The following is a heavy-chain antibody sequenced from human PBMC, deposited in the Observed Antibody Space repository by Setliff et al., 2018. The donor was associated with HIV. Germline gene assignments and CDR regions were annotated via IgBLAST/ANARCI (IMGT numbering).Heavy chain of an antibody. CDR1: GGSISSGGYY. V-gene: IGHV4-31*03. CDR2: IYYSGST. CDR3: ASGSGSHYNSGDWYFDR. Sequence: SETLSLTCTVSGGSISSGGYYWSWIRQHPGKGLEWIGYIYYSGSTYFNPSLKSRVAISVATSENQFSLVLNSVTAADTAVYYCASGSGSHYNSGDWYFDRWGRGTLVTVSS. D-gene: IGHD3-10*01. J-gene: IGHJ2*01.